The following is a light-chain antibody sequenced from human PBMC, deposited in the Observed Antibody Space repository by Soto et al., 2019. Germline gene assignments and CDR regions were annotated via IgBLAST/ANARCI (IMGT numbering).Light chain of an antibody. CDR3: QQTFKTPLT. CDR1: QSSSGY. CDR2: GAF. V-gene: IGKV1-39*01. Sequence: DIQMTQSPSALSASVGDRVTITCRASQSSSGYLTWFQQKPGKAPKLLIHGAFRLRSGVPSRFSGSGSGTDFTLTISSLQPEDFATYYCQQTFKTPLTFGGGTKVDNK. J-gene: IGKJ4*01.